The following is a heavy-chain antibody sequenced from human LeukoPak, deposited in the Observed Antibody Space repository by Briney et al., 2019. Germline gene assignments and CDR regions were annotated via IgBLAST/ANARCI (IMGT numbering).Heavy chain of an antibody. Sequence: SVKVSCKASGGTLSSSGISWVRQVPGQGLEWMGRIIPLLGIGNSAQSFQGRVTITADKSTSTAYMELSSLRSEDTAVYYCARERYDSSGYRGRHDAFDIWGQGTMVTVSS. D-gene: IGHD3-22*01. CDR3: ARERYDSSGYRGRHDAFDI. V-gene: IGHV1-69*04. CDR1: GGTLSSSG. J-gene: IGHJ3*02. CDR2: IIPLLGIG.